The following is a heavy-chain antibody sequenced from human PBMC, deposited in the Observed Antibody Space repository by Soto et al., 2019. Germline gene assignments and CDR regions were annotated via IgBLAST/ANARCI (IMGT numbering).Heavy chain of an antibody. V-gene: IGHV3-9*01. D-gene: IGHD3-10*01. CDR2: ISWNSDSI. J-gene: IGHJ5*01. CDR1: GFTFDDYA. CDR3: AKGRGAYHYASGSCFDP. Sequence: DVQLVESGGGLVQPGTSLRLSCAASGFTFDDYAMHWVRQAPGKGLEWVSGISWNSDSIGYADSVKGRFTISRDNAKNSLYLQMNSLRVEDTDLYYWAKGRGAYHYASGSCFDPWGQGTLVTVSS.